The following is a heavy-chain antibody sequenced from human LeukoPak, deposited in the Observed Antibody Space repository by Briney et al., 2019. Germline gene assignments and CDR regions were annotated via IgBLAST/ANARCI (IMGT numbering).Heavy chain of an antibody. V-gene: IGHV6-1*01. J-gene: IGHJ4*02. CDR3: ARGAKRTLDY. Sequence: SQTLSLTCAISGDSVSSNSDAWNWIRQSPSRGLEWLGRTYYRSKWYNDYAASVKSRIIINPDTSKNQFSLQLNSVTPEDTAVYYCARGAKRTLDYWGQGTLVTVSS. D-gene: IGHD3-16*01. CDR2: TYYRSKWYN. CDR1: GDSVSSNSDA.